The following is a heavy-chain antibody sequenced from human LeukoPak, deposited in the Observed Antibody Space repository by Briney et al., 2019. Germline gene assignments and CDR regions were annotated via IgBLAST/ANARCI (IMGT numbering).Heavy chain of an antibody. CDR2: ISGSGSST. D-gene: IGHD3-16*01. CDR3: AKVRAWDYYYGMDV. CDR1: GFTFNSYA. V-gene: IGHV3-23*01. Sequence: GGSLRLSCAASGFTFNSYAMSWVRQAPGKGLEWVSVISGSGSSTYYADSVKGRFTISRDNSKNTLYLQMNSLRAEDTAVYYCAKVRAWDYYYGMDVWGQGTTVTVSS. J-gene: IGHJ6*02.